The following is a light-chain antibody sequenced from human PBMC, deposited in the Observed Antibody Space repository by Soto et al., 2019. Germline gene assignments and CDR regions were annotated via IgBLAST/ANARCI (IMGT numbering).Light chain of an antibody. CDR3: QQRRNGTRT. Sequence: EIVLTQSPATLFLSPGERATLSXRASQGVSSDLGWYQQKRGQAPRVXXAYXSNMATGSPARFSGSGSVTDFTLTISSLDPEEFAVYYFQQRRNGTRTFGGGTKVDIK. J-gene: IGKJ4*01. CDR1: QGVSSD. V-gene: IGKV3-11*01. CDR2: YXS.